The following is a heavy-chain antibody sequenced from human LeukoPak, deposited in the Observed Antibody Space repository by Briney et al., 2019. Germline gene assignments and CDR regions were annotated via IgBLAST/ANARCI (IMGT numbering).Heavy chain of an antibody. J-gene: IGHJ6*02. D-gene: IGHD6-19*01. CDR3: ARVSVRSGWTPHIYYYYGMDV. Sequence: SQTLSLTCAISGDSVSSNSAAWNWIRQSPSRGLEWLGRTYYRSKWYNDYAVSVKSRITINPDTSKNQFSLQLNSVTPEDTAVYYCARVSVRSGWTPHIYYYYGMDVWGQGTTVTVSS. V-gene: IGHV6-1*01. CDR2: TYYRSKWYN. CDR1: GDSVSSNSAA.